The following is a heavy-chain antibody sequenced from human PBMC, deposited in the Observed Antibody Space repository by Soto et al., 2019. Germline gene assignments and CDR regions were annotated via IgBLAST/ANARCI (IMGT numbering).Heavy chain of an antibody. J-gene: IGHJ6*02. Sequence: PGESLKISCKGSGFSLTNYWIGWVRQMPGKGLEWMGLIYPGDSDTRYSRSFQGQVTISADKSINTAYLQWSSLKASDTAMYYCARRGQTTDYYYYGMAVWRQGTTVTVSS. V-gene: IGHV5-51*01. CDR2: IYPGDSDT. CDR1: GFSLTNYW. CDR3: ARRGQTTDYYYYGMAV.